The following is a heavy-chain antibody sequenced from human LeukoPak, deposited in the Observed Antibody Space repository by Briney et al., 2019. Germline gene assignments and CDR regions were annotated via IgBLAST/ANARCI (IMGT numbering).Heavy chain of an antibody. CDR2: ISSGGGST. CDR1: GFTFSSYA. CDR3: AKSGYNYDSNAYPFIDY. D-gene: IGHD3-22*01. J-gene: IGHJ4*02. Sequence: GGSLRLSCAASGFTFSSYAMSWVRQAPGKGLEWVSAISSGGGSTHYADSVKGRFTISRDNSKNTLYLEMSSLRAEDTAVYYCAKSGYNYDSNAYPFIDYWGQGTLVTVSS. V-gene: IGHV3-23*01.